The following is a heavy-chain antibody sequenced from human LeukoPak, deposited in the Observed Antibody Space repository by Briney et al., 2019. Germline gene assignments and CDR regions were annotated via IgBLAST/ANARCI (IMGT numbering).Heavy chain of an antibody. V-gene: IGHV4-31*03. CDR3: ARGSTGDKSNN. CDR2: IYYSGTT. CDR1: GGSITSGGYY. J-gene: IGHJ4*02. D-gene: IGHD7-27*01. Sequence: PSETLSLTCTVSGGSITSGGYYWSWIHQLPGKGLEWIGYIYYSGTTSYNPSLKSRLTISLDTSENQFSLKLSSVTAADTAVYYCARGSTGDKSNNWGQGTLVTVSS.